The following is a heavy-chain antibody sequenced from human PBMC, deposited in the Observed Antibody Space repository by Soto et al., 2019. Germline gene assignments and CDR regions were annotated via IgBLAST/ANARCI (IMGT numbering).Heavy chain of an antibody. J-gene: IGHJ4*02. V-gene: IGHV4-59*08. CDR3: ARGPTRYYFDY. CDR2: IYYSGST. Sequence: TSETLSLTCTVSGGSISYHYWSWIRQPPGKGLEWIGYIYYSGSTNYNPSLKSRVTISVDTSKNQFSLNLSSVTAADTAVYYCARGPTRYYFDYWGQGTLVTVSS. CDR1: GGSISYHY.